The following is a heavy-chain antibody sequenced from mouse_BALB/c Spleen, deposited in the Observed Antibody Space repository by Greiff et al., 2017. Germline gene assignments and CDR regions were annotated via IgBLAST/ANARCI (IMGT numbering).Heavy chain of an antibody. Sequence: EVQRVESGPGLVKPSQSLSLTCTVTGYSITSDYAWNWIRQFPGNKLEWMGYISYSGSTSYNPSLKSRISITRDTSKNQFFLQLNSVTTEDTATYYCASGNYYAMDYWGQGTSVTVSS. D-gene: IGHD2-1*01. CDR2: ISYSGST. J-gene: IGHJ4*01. CDR1: GYSITSDYA. V-gene: IGHV3-2*02. CDR3: ASGNYYAMDY.